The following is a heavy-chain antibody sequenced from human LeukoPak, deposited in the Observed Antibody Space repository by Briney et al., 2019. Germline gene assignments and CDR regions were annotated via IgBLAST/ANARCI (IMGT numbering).Heavy chain of an antibody. D-gene: IGHD6-19*01. CDR1: GFTFSSYG. J-gene: IGHJ3*02. CDR3: ANRDSGWGAFAI. V-gene: IGHV3-23*01. CDR2: ISGSGGST. Sequence: GGSLRLSCAASGFTFSSYGMSWVRQAPGKGLERVSAISGSGGSTYYADSVKGRFTISRDNSKNTLYLQMNSLRAEDTAVYYCANRDSGWGAFAIWGQGTMVTVSS.